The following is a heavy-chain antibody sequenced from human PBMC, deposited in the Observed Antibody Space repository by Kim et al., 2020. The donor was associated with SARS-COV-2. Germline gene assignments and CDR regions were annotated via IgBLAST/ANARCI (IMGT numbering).Heavy chain of an antibody. J-gene: IGHJ4*02. CDR3: ARDRLYGTSSQGEFDY. V-gene: IGHV4-39*07. CDR1: GGSISTSSYY. CDR2: IYSSGST. D-gene: IGHD6-13*01. Sequence: SETLSLTCTVSGGSISTSSYYWGWIRQPPGKGLEWIGSIYSSGSTYYNPSLKSRVTISADTSKNQFSLKLSSVTAADTGVYYCARDRLYGTSSQGEFDYWGQGTLVTVSS.